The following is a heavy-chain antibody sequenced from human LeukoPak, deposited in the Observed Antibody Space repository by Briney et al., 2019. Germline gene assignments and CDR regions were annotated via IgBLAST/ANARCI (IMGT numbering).Heavy chain of an antibody. CDR1: GFTFSSYA. CDR3: AREISGSSWTDAFDI. CDR2: ISYDGSNK. D-gene: IGHD6-13*01. Sequence: GRSLRLSCAASGFTFSSYAMHWVRQAPGKGLEWVAVISYDGSNKYYADSVKGRFTISRDNSKNTLYLQMNSLRAEDTAVYYCAREISGSSWTDAFDIWGQGTMVTVSS. V-gene: IGHV3-30-3*01. J-gene: IGHJ3*02.